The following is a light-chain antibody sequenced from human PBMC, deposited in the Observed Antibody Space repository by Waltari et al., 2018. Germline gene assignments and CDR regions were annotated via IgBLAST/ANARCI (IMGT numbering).Light chain of an antibody. CDR1: QGINTF. V-gene: IGKV1-9*01. CDR2: SAS. Sequence: DIQLTQSPSFLSASVGDRVTITCRASQGINTFLAWFQHKPRQAPNLLNYSASTLQSGVPSRFCGIGSGTDFTLTISGLQAEDYATYYCLQVNSYPHTFGQGTKLEIK. CDR3: LQVNSYPHT. J-gene: IGKJ2*01.